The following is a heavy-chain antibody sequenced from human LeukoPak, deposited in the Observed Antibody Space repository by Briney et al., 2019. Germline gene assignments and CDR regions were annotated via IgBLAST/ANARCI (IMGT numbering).Heavy chain of an antibody. D-gene: IGHD2-8*01. CDR1: VGSITSSNW. Sequence: SETLSLTCGLSVGSITSSNWWSWVRQPPGQGLEWIGEVSRSGLTNYNPSLSRRVIMALDTSKNHLSLHLTSVTAADTEVYYCSKENGAFSPFGYWGQGYLVTVLS. V-gene: IGHV4-4*02. J-gene: IGHJ4*02. CDR2: VSRSGLT. CDR3: SKENGAFSPFGY.